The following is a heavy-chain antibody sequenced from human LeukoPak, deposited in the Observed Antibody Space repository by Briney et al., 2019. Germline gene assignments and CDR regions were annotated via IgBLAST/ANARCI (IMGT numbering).Heavy chain of an antibody. D-gene: IGHD1-26*01. CDR1: GGTFSSYA. Sequence: SVKVSCEASGGTFSSYAISWVRQAPGQGLEWMGGIIPIFGTANYAQKFQGRVTITADESTSTAYMELSSLRSEDTAVYYCARKRSGSYDDWFDPWGQGTLVTVSS. CDR2: IIPIFGTA. J-gene: IGHJ5*02. CDR3: ARKRSGSYDDWFDP. V-gene: IGHV1-69*13.